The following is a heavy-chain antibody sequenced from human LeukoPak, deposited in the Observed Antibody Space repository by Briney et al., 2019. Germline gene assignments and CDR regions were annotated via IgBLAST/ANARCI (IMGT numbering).Heavy chain of an antibody. CDR3: AKDFSWEGTYFWSGPLDY. D-gene: IGHD3-3*01. J-gene: IGHJ4*02. CDR1: GFTFSSYG. Sequence: GRSLRLSCAASGFTFSSYGMHWVRQAPGKGLEWVAVISYDGSNKYYADSVKGRFTISRDNSKNTLYLQMNSLRAEDTAVYYCAKDFSWEGTYFWSGPLDYWGQGTLVTVSS. V-gene: IGHV3-30*18. CDR2: ISYDGSNK.